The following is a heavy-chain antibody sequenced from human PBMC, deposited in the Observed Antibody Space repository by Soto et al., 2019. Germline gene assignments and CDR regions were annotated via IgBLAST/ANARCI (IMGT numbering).Heavy chain of an antibody. D-gene: IGHD3-16*01. V-gene: IGHV3-74*03. J-gene: IGHJ4*02. CDR2: INSDGSSS. Sequence: EVQLVESGGGLVQPGGSLRLSCVASGFTFSSYWMHWVRQAPGKGLVWVSRINSDGSSSTYADSVKGRFTISRDNAKNTLYLQMSSLRAEDTAVYYCAKGGAGPIDYWGQGTLVTVSS. CDR3: AKGGAGPIDY. CDR1: GFTFSSYW.